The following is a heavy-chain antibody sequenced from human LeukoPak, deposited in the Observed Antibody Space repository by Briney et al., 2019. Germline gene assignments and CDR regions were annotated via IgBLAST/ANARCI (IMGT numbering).Heavy chain of an antibody. D-gene: IGHD3-22*01. Sequence: PSQTPSLTCTVSGGSISSGDYYWSWIRQPPGKGLEWIGYIYYSGSTYYNPSLKSRVTISVDTSKNQFSLKLSSVTAADTAVYYCARAYSSGYFNDAFDIWGQGTMVTVSS. V-gene: IGHV4-30-4*01. J-gene: IGHJ3*02. CDR1: GGSISSGDYY. CDR3: ARAYSSGYFNDAFDI. CDR2: IYYSGST.